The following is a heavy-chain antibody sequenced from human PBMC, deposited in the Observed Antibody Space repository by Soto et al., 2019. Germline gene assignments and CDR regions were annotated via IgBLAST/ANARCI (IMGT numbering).Heavy chain of an antibody. CDR3: ARVAGSPDY. CDR1: GYTFTTYD. V-gene: IGHV1-8*01. D-gene: IGHD1-26*01. Sequence: QVQLVQSGPEVKKPGASVKVSCKASGYTFTTYDFNWVRQAPGQGLEWMGWLNPKSGNTGSAQKCQGRVTMTRDSSISTVYMELSSLSSDDTAIYYCARVAGSPDYSGQGTLVTVSS. J-gene: IGHJ4*02. CDR2: LNPKSGNT.